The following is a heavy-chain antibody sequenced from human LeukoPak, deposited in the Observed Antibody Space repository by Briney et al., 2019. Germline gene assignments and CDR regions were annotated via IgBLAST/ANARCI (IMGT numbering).Heavy chain of an antibody. V-gene: IGHV1-18*01. J-gene: IGHJ4*02. CDR3: ARRGPQLYDY. Sequence: EASVKVSCKVSGFTFSNFGVTWLRQAPGKGLEWVGWISEYNGKTDYAQKFQGRVTLTTDTSTSTAYMELRSLRSDDTAVYYCARRGPQLYDYWGQGTLVTVSP. CDR2: ISEYNGKT. D-gene: IGHD1-1*01. CDR1: GFTFSNFG.